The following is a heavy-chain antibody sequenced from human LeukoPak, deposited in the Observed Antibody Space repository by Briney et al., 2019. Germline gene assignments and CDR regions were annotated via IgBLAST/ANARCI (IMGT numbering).Heavy chain of an antibody. CDR3: ARDSSTGGFDY. CDR1: GGSISSYY. CDR2: IYYSGST. J-gene: IGHJ4*02. Sequence: LSETLSLTCTVSGGSISSYYWSWIRQPPGKGLGWIGYIYYSGSTNYNPSLKSRVTISVDTSKNQFSLKLSSVTAADTAVYYCARDSSTGGFDYWGQGTLVTVSS. D-gene: IGHD1-26*01. V-gene: IGHV4-59*01.